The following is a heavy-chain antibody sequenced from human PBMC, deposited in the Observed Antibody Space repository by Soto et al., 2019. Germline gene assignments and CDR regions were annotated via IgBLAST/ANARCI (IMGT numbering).Heavy chain of an antibody. CDR1: GGTFSSYT. Sequence: QVQLVQSGAEVKKPGSSVKVSCKASGGTFSSYTISWVRQAPGQGLEWMGRIIPILGRANYAQQFQGRVTMTADNCTSTAYMELGSVRSEDTAVYYCARTVMGGRTFRDAFDIWGQGTMVRVSS. CDR2: IIPILGRA. V-gene: IGHV1-69*02. D-gene: IGHD3-16*01. CDR3: ARTVMGGRTFRDAFDI. J-gene: IGHJ3*02.